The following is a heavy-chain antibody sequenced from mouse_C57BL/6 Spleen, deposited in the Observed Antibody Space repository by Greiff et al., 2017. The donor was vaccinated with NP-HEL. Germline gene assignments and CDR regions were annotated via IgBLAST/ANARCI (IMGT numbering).Heavy chain of an antibody. Sequence: EVQLQQSGPELVKPGASVKIPCKASGYTFTDYNMDWVKQSHGKSLEWIGDINPNNGGTIYNQKFKGKATLTVDKSSSTAYMELRSLTSEDTAVYYCARKGYGSSYDWFAYWGQGTLVTVSA. V-gene: IGHV1-18*01. D-gene: IGHD1-1*01. CDR3: ARKGYGSSYDWFAY. CDR1: GYTFTDYN. CDR2: INPNNGGT. J-gene: IGHJ3*01.